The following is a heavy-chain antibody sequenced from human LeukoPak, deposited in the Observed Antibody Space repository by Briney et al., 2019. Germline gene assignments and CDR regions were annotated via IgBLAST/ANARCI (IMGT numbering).Heavy chain of an antibody. D-gene: IGHD6-6*01. J-gene: IGHJ3*02. V-gene: IGHV1-46*01. CDR2: INPSGGST. Sequence: ASVKVSCKASGYTFTSYYMHWVRQAPGQGLEWMGIINPSGGSTSYAQKFQGRVTMTRDMSTSTVYMELSSLRSEDTAVCYCARATEQLLDAFDIWGQGTMVTVSS. CDR1: GYTFTSYY. CDR3: ARATEQLLDAFDI.